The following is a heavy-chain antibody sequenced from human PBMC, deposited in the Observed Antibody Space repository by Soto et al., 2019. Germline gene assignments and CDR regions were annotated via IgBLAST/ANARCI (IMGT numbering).Heavy chain of an antibody. D-gene: IGHD3-3*01. Sequence: SETLSLTCTVSGGSISSSSYYWGWIRQPPGKGLEWIGSIYYSGSTNYNPSLKSRVTISVDTSKNQFSLKLSSVTAADTAVYYCATAGWVDYDFWSGYSWVGPYYYYYMDVWGKGTTATVSS. V-gene: IGHV4-39*07. J-gene: IGHJ6*03. CDR3: ATAGWVDYDFWSGYSWVGPYYYYYMDV. CDR1: GGSISSSSYY. CDR2: IYYSGST.